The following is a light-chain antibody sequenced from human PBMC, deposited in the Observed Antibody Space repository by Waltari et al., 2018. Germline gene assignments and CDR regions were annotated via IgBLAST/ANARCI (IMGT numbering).Light chain of an antibody. V-gene: IGLV3-21*04. Sequence: SYVLTQPPSVSVAPGKTAILSCAGDHLGRKTVHWYQQKPGQAPVLVIYYDSDRPSGIPERFSGSNSANMATLTIIRVEAGDEADYWCQVWDSSTDHVVFGGGTKLTVL. J-gene: IGLJ3*02. CDR3: QVWDSSTDHVV. CDR1: HLGRKT. CDR2: YDS.